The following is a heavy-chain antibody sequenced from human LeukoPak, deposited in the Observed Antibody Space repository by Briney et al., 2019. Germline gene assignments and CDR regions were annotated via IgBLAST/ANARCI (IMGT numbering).Heavy chain of an antibody. CDR3: ARVPRPKYAGGQWDGDY. V-gene: IGHV1-2*02. Sequence: GASVKVSCKPSGYTFTVHYMHWVRQAPGQGLEWMGWINPSSGDTNYAQKFQGRVTMTSDTSISTAYMDLSRLRSDDPAVYYCARVPRPKYAGGQWDGDYWGQGTLVTVSS. CDR2: INPSSGDT. J-gene: IGHJ4*02. CDR1: GYTFTVHY. D-gene: IGHD1-26*01.